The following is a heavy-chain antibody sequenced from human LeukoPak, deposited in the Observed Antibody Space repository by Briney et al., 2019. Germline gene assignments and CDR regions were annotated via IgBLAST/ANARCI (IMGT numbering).Heavy chain of an antibody. CDR1: GFTFSSYA. CDR2: ISGSGDNT. Sequence: GGSLRLSCAASGFTFSSYAMSWVRQAPGKGLEWVSGISGSGDNTYYADSVKGRFTISRDNSKNTLYLQMNSLRADDTAVYYCAKEERAAAGRDFEYWGQGTLVTVPS. CDR3: AKEERAAAGRDFEY. V-gene: IGHV3-23*01. D-gene: IGHD6-13*01. J-gene: IGHJ4*02.